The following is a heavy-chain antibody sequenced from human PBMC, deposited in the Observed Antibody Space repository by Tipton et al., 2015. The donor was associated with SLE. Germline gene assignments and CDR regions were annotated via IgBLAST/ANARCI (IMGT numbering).Heavy chain of an antibody. V-gene: IGHV4-59*01. CDR2: IYYSGST. D-gene: IGHD3-22*01. CDR3: ARDLGNYYDSSGYVAFDI. J-gene: IGHJ3*02. Sequence: TLSLTCTVSGGSISSYYWSWIRQPPGKGLEWIGYIYYSGSTNHNPSLKSRVTISVDTSKNQFSLKLSSVTAADTAVYYCARDLGNYYDSSGYVAFDIWGQGTMVTVSS. CDR1: GGSISSYY.